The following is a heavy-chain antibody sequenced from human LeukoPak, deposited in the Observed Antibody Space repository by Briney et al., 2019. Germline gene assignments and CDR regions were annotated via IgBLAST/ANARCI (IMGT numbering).Heavy chain of an antibody. CDR2: ISARGDDT. CDR3: AAEGIRSSGWSHVSPC. Sequence: GGSLRPSCAASGFTFSSYAMSWVRQAPGKGLEWVSAISARGDDTYYADSVKGRFTISRDNSKNTLYLQMNTLRADDTAVYYCAAEGIRSSGWSHVSPCWGQGTLVTVSS. D-gene: IGHD6-19*01. V-gene: IGHV3-23*01. J-gene: IGHJ4*02. CDR1: GFTFSSYA.